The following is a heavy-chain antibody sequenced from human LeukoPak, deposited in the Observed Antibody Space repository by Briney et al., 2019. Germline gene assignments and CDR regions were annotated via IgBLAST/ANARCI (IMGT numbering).Heavy chain of an antibody. V-gene: IGHV1-18*01. Sequence: ASVKVSCKASGYSFTSYGSTWVRQAPGQGLEWMGWISAYNGNTNYAQKLQDRVTMTTDTPTSTAYMELRSLRSDDTAVYYCARGLTYYYDSSGYPILGYWGQGTLVTVSS. D-gene: IGHD3-22*01. CDR2: ISAYNGNT. CDR3: ARGLTYYYDSSGYPILGY. J-gene: IGHJ4*02. CDR1: GYSFTSYG.